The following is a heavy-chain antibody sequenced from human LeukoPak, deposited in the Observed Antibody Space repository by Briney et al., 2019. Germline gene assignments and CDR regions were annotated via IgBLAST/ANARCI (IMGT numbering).Heavy chain of an antibody. D-gene: IGHD4-17*01. CDR1: GYSISSGFF. CDR3: AREGFHYGDRPKYYFDY. V-gene: IGHV4-38-2*02. CDR2: THHSAGT. J-gene: IGHJ4*02. Sequence: PSETLSLTCTVSGYSISSGFFWGWVRQPPGKGLEWIGSTHHSAGTYYNPSLRSRVTISVDTSKNQFSLHLSSVTAADTAFYYCAREGFHYGDRPKYYFDYWGQGTLVTVSS.